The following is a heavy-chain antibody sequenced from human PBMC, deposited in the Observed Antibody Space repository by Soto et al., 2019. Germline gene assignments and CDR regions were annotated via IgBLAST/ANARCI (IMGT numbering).Heavy chain of an antibody. CDR2: LTDDGKEK. CDR3: AKVRFALKYYYGLDV. Sequence: QVHLVESGGGVVQPGTSLRLSCVASGFTFSKYGMHWVRQAPGKGLEWVAILTDDGKEKYYADSVKGRFIISRDNSNNTVFLQMNTLSAEDTAVYYCAKVRFALKYYYGLDVWGQGTTVSVSS. CDR1: GFTFSKYG. V-gene: IGHV3-30*18. D-gene: IGHD3-16*01. J-gene: IGHJ6*02.